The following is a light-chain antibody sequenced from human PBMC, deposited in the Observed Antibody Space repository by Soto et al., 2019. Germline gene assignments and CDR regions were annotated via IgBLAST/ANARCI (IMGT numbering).Light chain of an antibody. CDR2: DAS. CDR3: QQRSNWPWT. J-gene: IGKJ1*01. Sequence: EIVLTQSPATLSLSPGERATLSCRASQSASTSLAWYQQKPGQAPRLLIYDASNRATGIPARFSGSGSGTDFRLTVSSLEPEDFALYYCQQRSNWPWTFGQGTKVEIK. V-gene: IGKV3-11*01. CDR1: QSASTS.